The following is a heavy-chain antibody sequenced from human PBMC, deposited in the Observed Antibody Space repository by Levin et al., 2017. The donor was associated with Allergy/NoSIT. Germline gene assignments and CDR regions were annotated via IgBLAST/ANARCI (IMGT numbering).Heavy chain of an antibody. D-gene: IGHD6-19*01. V-gene: IGHV3-72*01. Sequence: GGSLRLSCAASGFTFSDHYMDWVRQAPGKGLEWVGRTKNKANSYTTEYAASVKGRFIISRDDSKNSLYLQMNSLKTEDTAVYYCARWDSGEPRDWGQGTLVTVSS. J-gene: IGHJ4*02. CDR1: GFTFSDHY. CDR2: TKNKANSYTT. CDR3: ARWDSGEPRD.